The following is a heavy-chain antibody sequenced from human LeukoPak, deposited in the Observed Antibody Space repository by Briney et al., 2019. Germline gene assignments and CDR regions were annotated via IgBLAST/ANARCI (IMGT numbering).Heavy chain of an antibody. J-gene: IGHJ4*02. V-gene: IGHV3-23*01. CDR1: GFTFSNYS. CDR2: ISGSDTST. Sequence: PGGTLRLSCAASGFTFSNYSMTWVRQAPGKGLEWVSSISGSDTSTYYADSVKGRFTISRDNSKNTADLQMNSLRAEDTAVYYCAKVSWLGTLPSYHFDSWGQGTQVTVSS. D-gene: IGHD6-19*01. CDR3: AKVSWLGTLPSYHFDS.